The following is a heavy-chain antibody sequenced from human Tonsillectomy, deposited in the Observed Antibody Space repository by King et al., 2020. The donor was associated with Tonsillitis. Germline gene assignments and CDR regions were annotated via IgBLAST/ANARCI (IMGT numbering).Heavy chain of an antibody. J-gene: IGHJ4*02. CDR3: ARRGDWNEFDY. Sequence: QLVQSGAEVKKPGESLKIFCRGSGYTFRNYWIGWVRQMPGKGLEWMGIINPHDSDIRYSPSFQGQVTISADKSITTAYLQWSGLKASDTAIYYCARRGDWNEFDYWGQGTLVTVSS. V-gene: IGHV5-51*03. D-gene: IGHD1-1*01. CDR1: GYTFRNYW. CDR2: INPHDSDI.